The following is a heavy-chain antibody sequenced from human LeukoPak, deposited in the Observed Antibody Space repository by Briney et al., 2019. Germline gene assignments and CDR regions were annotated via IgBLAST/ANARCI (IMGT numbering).Heavy chain of an antibody. J-gene: IGHJ4*02. V-gene: IGHV4-4*07. D-gene: IGHD1-26*01. CDR1: GGSISSYY. CDR2: IYFSGST. Sequence: SETLSLTCTVSGGSISSYYWSWIRQPAGKGLEWIGRIYFSGSTNYSPSLKSRVTMSVDTSKNQFSLNLSSVTAADTAVYYCAKDRVWEVRELDYWGQGTLVTVSS. CDR3: AKDRVWEVRELDY.